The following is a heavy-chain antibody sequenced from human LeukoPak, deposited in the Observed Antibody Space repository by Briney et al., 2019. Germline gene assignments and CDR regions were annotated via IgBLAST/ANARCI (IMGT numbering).Heavy chain of an antibody. Sequence: GESLKISCKGSGYSFTSYWIGWVRQLPGKGLEWMGIIYPGDSDTRYSPSFQGQVTVSADKSISTAYLQWSSLKASDTAMYYCARQTTVVTPRAFDIWGQGTMVTVSS. J-gene: IGHJ3*02. V-gene: IGHV5-51*01. D-gene: IGHD4-23*01. CDR2: IYPGDSDT. CDR3: ARQTTVVTPRAFDI. CDR1: GYSFTSYW.